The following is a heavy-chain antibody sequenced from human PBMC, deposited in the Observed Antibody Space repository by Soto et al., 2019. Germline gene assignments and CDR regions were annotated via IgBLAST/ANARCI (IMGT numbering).Heavy chain of an antibody. CDR3: ASVVVGATRQTGSDH. CDR1: HGSITSGDYF. D-gene: IGHD2-15*01. V-gene: IGHV4-39*01. Sequence: PSETLSLTCTVSHGSITSGDYFWAWLRQPPGKGLEFIGSVHSSGGTYYSPSLKSRASISIDKSRNQFSLKLTSVNAGDTAVYFCASVVVGATRQTGSDHWGQGTLVTVSS. J-gene: IGHJ4*02. CDR2: VHSSGGT.